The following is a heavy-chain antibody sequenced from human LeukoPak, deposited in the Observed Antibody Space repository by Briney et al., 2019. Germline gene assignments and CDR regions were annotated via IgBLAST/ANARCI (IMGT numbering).Heavy chain of an antibody. D-gene: IGHD1-26*01. Sequence: GGSLRLSCAASGTTFSSYAMSWVRQAPGKGLESVSVISGSGGSTYYADSVRGRFTLSRDNSKRMLYLQRNSLRAEDTAVYYCAKAGALVRSYMDVWGKGTTVTVSS. J-gene: IGHJ6*03. CDR3: AKAGALVRSYMDV. V-gene: IGHV3-23*01. CDR1: GTTFSSYA. CDR2: ISGSGGST.